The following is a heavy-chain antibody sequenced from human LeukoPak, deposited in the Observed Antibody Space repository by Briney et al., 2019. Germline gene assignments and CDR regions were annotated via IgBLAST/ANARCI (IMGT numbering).Heavy chain of an antibody. CDR2: ISSSSSTI. CDR1: GFTFSSYS. CDR3: ARECSGSYYYDSSGPGDY. Sequence: TGGSLRLSCAASGFTFSSYSMNWVRQAPGKGLEWVSYISSSSSTIYYADSVKGRFTISRDNAKNSLYLQMNSLRAEDTAVYYCARECSGSYYYDSSGPGDYWGQGTLVTVSS. J-gene: IGHJ4*02. V-gene: IGHV3-48*04. D-gene: IGHD3-22*01.